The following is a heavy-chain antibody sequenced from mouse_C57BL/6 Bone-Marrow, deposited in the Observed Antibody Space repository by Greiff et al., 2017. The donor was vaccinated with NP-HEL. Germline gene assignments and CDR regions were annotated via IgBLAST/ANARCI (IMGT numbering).Heavy chain of an antibody. CDR2: IYPSDSET. Sequence: QVQLKQPGAELVRPGSSVKLSCKASGYTFTSYWMDWVKQRPGQGLEWIGNIYPSDSETHYNQKFKDKATLTVDKSSSTAYMQLSSLTSEDSAVYDCARRGYYGNYLDYWGQGTTLTVSS. CDR1: GYTFTSYW. CDR3: ARRGYYGNYLDY. V-gene: IGHV1-61*01. J-gene: IGHJ2*01. D-gene: IGHD2-1*01.